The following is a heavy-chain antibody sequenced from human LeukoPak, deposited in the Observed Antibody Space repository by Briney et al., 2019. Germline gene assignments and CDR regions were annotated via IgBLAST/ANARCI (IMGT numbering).Heavy chain of an antibody. Sequence: ASVKVSCKASGGTFSSYAISWVRQAPGQGLEWMGGIIPIFGTANYAQKFQGRVTITADESTSTAYMELNSLRSEDTAVYYCARGSMILYGMDVWGQGTTVTVSS. V-gene: IGHV1-69*13. CDR1: GGTFSSYA. D-gene: IGHD3-22*01. CDR2: IIPIFGTA. CDR3: ARGSMILYGMDV. J-gene: IGHJ6*02.